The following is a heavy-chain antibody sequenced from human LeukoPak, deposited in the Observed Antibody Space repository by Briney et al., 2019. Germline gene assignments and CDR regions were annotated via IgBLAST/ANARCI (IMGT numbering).Heavy chain of an antibody. D-gene: IGHD6-13*01. V-gene: IGHV3-66*01. CDR3: ALASIAAADDAFDI. J-gene: IGHJ3*02. CDR2: IYSGGST. Sequence: GGSLRLSCAASEFSVGSNYMTWVRQAPGKGLEWVSLIYSGGSTYYADSVKGRFTISRDNSKNTLYPQMNSLRAEDTAVYYCALASIAAADDAFDIWGQGTMVTVSS. CDR1: EFSVGSNY.